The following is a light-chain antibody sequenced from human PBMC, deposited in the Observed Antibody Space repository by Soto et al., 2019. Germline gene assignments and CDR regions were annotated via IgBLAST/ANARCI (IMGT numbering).Light chain of an antibody. CDR1: QSVSSY. CDR3: QQRSNWPQIT. Sequence: EIVLTQSPATLSLSPVERATLSCRASQSVSSYLAWYQQKPGQAPRLLIYDASNRATGIPARFSGSGSGTDFALTISRLEPQDFAVYYCQQRSNWPQITFGPGTKVDIK. V-gene: IGKV3-11*01. J-gene: IGKJ3*01. CDR2: DAS.